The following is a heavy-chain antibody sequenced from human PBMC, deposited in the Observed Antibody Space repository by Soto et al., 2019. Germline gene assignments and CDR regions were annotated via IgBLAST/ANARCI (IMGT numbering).Heavy chain of an antibody. Sequence: GESLKISCKGSGYNFPSYWIGWVRQMPGKGLEWMVIIYPRDSDTRYSPSFQGQVTISADKSISTAYLQWSSLKASDTAMYYCLMPPDNWNPFDHWGQGTRVTVSS. D-gene: IGHD1-20*01. CDR3: LMPPDNWNPFDH. V-gene: IGHV5-51*01. CDR2: IYPRDSDT. CDR1: GYNFPSYW. J-gene: IGHJ4*02.